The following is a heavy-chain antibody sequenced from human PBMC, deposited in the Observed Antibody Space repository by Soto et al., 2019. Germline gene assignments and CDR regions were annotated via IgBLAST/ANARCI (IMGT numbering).Heavy chain of an antibody. D-gene: IGHD6-19*01. CDR2: INHSGST. Sequence: PSETLSLTCAVYGGSFSGYYWSWIRQPPGKGLEWIGEINHSGSTNYNPSLKSRVTISVDTSKNQFSLKLSSVTAADTAVYYCARLSGGSGWFFDYWGQGTLVTVSS. CDR3: ARLSGGSGWFFDY. CDR1: GGSFSGYY. V-gene: IGHV4-34*01. J-gene: IGHJ4*02.